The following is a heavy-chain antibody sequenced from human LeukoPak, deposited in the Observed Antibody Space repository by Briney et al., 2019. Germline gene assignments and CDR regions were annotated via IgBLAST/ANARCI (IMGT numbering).Heavy chain of an antibody. J-gene: IGHJ2*01. V-gene: IGHV5-51*01. D-gene: IGHD3-3*01. Sequence: GESLKISCKGSGYSFTSYWIGWVRQMPGKGLEWMGIIYPGDSDTRYSPSFQGQVTISADKSISTAYLQWSSLKASDTAMYYCARRIFPAYYDFWSGPARNNWHFDLWGRGTLVTVSS. CDR1: GYSFTSYW. CDR3: ARRIFPAYYDFWSGPARNNWHFDL. CDR2: IYPGDSDT.